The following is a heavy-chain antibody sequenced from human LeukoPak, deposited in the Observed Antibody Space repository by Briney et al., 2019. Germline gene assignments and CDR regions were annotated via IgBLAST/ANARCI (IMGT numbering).Heavy chain of an antibody. CDR2: IIPIFGTA. V-gene: IGHV1-69*05. CDR1: GGTFSSYA. Sequence: SVKVSCKASGGTFSSYAISWVRQAPGQGLEWMGGIIPIFGTANYAQKFQGRVTITTDESTSTACMEQSSLRSEDTAVYYCASSLEHIVVVSARVERVLGVFQRWGRAPWSPFPQ. CDR3: ASSLEHIVVVSARVERVLGVFQR. D-gene: IGHD2-21*01. J-gene: IGHJ1*01.